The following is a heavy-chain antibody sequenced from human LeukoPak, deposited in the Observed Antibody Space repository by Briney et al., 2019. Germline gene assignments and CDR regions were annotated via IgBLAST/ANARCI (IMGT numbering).Heavy chain of an antibody. D-gene: IGHD2-15*01. CDR1: GFTLSSYW. V-gene: IGHV3-74*01. J-gene: IGHJ4*02. CDR3: ARGEGCSGGSCYGYCFDY. CDR2: INSDGSST. Sequence: PGGSLRLSCAVSGFTLSSYWMHWVRQAPGKGLVWVSRINSDGSSTSYADFVKGRFTISRDNAKNTLYLQMNSLRAEDTAVYYCARGEGCSGGSCYGYCFDYWGQGTLVTVSS.